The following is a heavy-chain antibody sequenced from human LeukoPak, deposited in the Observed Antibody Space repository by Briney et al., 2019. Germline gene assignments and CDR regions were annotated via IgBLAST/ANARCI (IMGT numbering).Heavy chain of an antibody. CDR3: ARDLASPTASFDI. Sequence: SETLSLTCTVSGYSISSSYYWGWIRQPPGKGLEWIGTMSYSGSTYYNPSLKSRVTISVDTSKNQFSLKLISVTAADTAVYYCARDLASPTASFDIWGQGTMVTVSS. CDR1: GYSISSSYY. CDR2: MSYSGST. J-gene: IGHJ3*02. V-gene: IGHV4-38-2*02.